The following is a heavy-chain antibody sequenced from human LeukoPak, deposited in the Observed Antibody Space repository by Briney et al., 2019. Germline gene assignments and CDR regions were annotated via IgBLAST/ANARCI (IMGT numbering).Heavy chain of an antibody. CDR1: GGSFSGYY. D-gene: IGHD3-3*01. Sequence: SETLSLTCAVYGGSFSGYYWSWIRQPPGKGLEWIGEINHSGSTNYNPPLKSRVTISVDTSKNQFSLKLSSVTAADTAVYYCAGTYYDFWSGRASWGLGTLVTVSS. CDR2: INHSGST. CDR3: AGTYYDFWSGRAS. V-gene: IGHV4-34*01. J-gene: IGHJ4*02.